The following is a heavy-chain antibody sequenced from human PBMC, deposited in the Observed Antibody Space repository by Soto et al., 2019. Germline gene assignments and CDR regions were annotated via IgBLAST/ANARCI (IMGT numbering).Heavy chain of an antibody. CDR2: IYYSGST. J-gene: IGHJ3*01. V-gene: IGHV4-59*01. Sequence: QVQLQESGPGLVKPSETLSLTCTVSNGSIINYYWSWIRQLPGKGLEWIGFIYYSGSTNYNPYLKGRVPMSVDMSRNQLSLKLNSVTAADTAVYYCASRFTLATTTGDAFDLWGQGTMVTVSS. CDR3: ASRFTLATTTGDAFDL. D-gene: IGHD1-26*01. CDR1: NGSIINYY.